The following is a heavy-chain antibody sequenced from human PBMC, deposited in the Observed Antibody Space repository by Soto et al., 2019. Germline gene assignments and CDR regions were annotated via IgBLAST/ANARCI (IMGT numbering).Heavy chain of an antibody. CDR1: GYTFTSYG. CDR3: ARPCYGDYGHFDY. Sequence: GASVKVCCKASGYTFTSYGISWVRQAPGQGLEWMGWISAYNGNTNYAQKLQGRVTMTTDTSTNTAYMELRSLGSDDTAVYYCARPCYGDYGHFDYWGQGTLVTVSS. J-gene: IGHJ4*02. CDR2: ISAYNGNT. D-gene: IGHD4-17*01. V-gene: IGHV1-18*01.